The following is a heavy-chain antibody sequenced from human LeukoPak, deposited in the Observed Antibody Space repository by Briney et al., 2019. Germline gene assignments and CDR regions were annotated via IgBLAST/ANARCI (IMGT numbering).Heavy chain of an antibody. CDR3: ARSHSGYPKD. V-gene: IGHV3-7*02. D-gene: IGHD3-22*01. CDR2: INQDGSVE. Sequence: GGSLRLSCAASGFPISNYWMNWVRQAPGEGLEWVANINQDGSVEHYVDSVKGGFTISRDNAKNSLYLHMNPLRAEDTAVYYCARSHSGYPKDWGQGPLVTVS. J-gene: IGHJ4*02. CDR1: GFPISNYW.